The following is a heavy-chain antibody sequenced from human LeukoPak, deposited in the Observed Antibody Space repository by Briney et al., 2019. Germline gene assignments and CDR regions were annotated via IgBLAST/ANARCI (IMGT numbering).Heavy chain of an antibody. CDR2: IYYSGST. J-gene: IGHJ4*02. Sequence: SGTLSLTCTVSGGSISSYYWSWIRQPPGKGLEWIGYIYYSGSTNYNPSLKSRVTISVDTSKNQFSLKLSSVTAADTAVYYRARDRYYYDSSGYYEFFDYWGQGTLVTVSS. CDR3: ARDRYYYDSSGYYEFFDY. V-gene: IGHV4-59*01. CDR1: GGSISSYY. D-gene: IGHD3-22*01.